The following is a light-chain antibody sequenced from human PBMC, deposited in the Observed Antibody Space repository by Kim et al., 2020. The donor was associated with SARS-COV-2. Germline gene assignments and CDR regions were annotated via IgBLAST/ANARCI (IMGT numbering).Light chain of an antibody. CDR2: RNSEGSH. J-gene: IGLJ3*02. CDR1: SGNSSYA. CDR3: ETWGTGLWV. Sequence: GKRNCTMRSGNSSYAIAWHKQQPEKGSGYLMKRNSEGSHSKGDGSPDRFSGSSSGDERYLTSASRQSEDEADDYCETWGTGLWVCGGGTQLTVL. V-gene: IGLV4-69*01.